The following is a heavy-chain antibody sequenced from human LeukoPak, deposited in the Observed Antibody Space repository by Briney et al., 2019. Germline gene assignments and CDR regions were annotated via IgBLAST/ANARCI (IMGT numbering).Heavy chain of an antibody. V-gene: IGHV1-46*01. CDR1: GYTFTSYY. CDR3: ARAWSITGTWYYFDY. Sequence: WASVKVSCKASGYTFTSYYMHWVRQAPGQGLEWMGIINPSGGSTSYAQKFQGRVTMTRDTSTSTVYMELSNLRSEDTAVYYCARAWSITGTWYYFDYWGQGTLVTVSS. J-gene: IGHJ4*02. D-gene: IGHD1-20*01. CDR2: INPSGGST.